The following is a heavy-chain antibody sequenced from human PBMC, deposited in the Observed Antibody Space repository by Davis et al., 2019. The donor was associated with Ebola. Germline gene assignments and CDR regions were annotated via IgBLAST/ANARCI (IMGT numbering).Heavy chain of an antibody. V-gene: IGHV3-74*01. Sequence: PGGSLRLSCAASGFTFSSYWMHWVRQAPGKGLVWVSRISSDGSSTNYADSVKGRFTISRDNSKNTLYLQMNSLRAEDTAVYYCSLSSPRSSPPRDYWGQGTLVTVSS. CDR2: ISSDGSST. J-gene: IGHJ4*02. D-gene: IGHD6-13*01. CDR3: SLSSPRSSPPRDY. CDR1: GFTFSSYW.